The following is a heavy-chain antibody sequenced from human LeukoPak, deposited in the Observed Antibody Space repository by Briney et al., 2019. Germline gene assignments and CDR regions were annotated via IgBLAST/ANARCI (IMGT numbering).Heavy chain of an antibody. J-gene: IGHJ3*02. CDR1: GYTFTSYY. D-gene: IGHD3-22*01. V-gene: IGHV1-46*01. CDR2: INPSGGST. Sequence: ASVNVSCKASGYTFTSYYMHWVRQAPGQGLEWMGVINPSGGSTSYAQKFQGRVTMTRDTSTSTVYMELRSLRSDDTAVYYCASSYYYDSSGYYPSHAFDIWGQGTMVTVSS. CDR3: ASSYYYDSSGYYPSHAFDI.